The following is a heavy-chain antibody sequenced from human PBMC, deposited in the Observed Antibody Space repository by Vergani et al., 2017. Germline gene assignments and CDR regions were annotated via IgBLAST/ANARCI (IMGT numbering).Heavy chain of an antibody. Sequence: EVQLVESGGGLVQPGGSLRLSCAASGFTFSSSWMSWVRQAPGKGLEWVANIKQDGSEKYYVDSVKGRFTISRDNAKNSLYLQMNSLRAEDTAVYYCARDAVPVPDYWGQGTLVTVSS. J-gene: IGHJ4*02. D-gene: IGHD6-6*01. V-gene: IGHV3-7*01. CDR1: GFTFSSSW. CDR3: ARDAVPVPDY. CDR2: IKQDGSEK.